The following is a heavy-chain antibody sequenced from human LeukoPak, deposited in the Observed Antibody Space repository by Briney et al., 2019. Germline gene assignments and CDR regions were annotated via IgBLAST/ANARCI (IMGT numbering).Heavy chain of an antibody. D-gene: IGHD1-14*01. CDR1: GLTFSSHW. J-gene: IGHJ4*02. Sequence: PGGSLRLSCAASGLTFSSHWVHWVRQAPGKGLVWVSRITNDGSSTTYADSVKGRFTISRDNAKNMLYLQVNGLRAEDTAVYYCPPRRGGNPAYWGQGTLVTVSS. CDR2: ITNDGSST. V-gene: IGHV3-74*01. CDR3: PPRRGGNPAY.